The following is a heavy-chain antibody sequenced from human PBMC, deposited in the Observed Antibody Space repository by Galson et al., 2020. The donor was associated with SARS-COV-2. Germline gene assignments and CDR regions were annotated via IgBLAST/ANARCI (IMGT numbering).Heavy chain of an antibody. CDR3: ARDLSPLIVGVTAEGAY. Sequence: GGSLRLSCAASGFTFSSYGMHWVRQAPGKGLEWVAVIWYDGSNKYYADSVKGRFTISRDNSKNTLYLQMNSLRDEDTAVYYCARDLSPLIVGVTAEGAYWGQGTLVTVAS. D-gene: IGHD2-21*02. CDR2: IWYDGSNK. V-gene: IGHV3-33*01. J-gene: IGHJ4*02. CDR1: GFTFSSYG.